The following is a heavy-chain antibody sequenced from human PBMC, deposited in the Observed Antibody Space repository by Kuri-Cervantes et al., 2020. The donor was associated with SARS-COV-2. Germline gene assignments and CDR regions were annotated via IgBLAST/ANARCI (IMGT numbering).Heavy chain of an antibody. D-gene: IGHD3-3*01. V-gene: IGHV3-11*04. J-gene: IGHJ4*02. CDR3: ARNDFWSGYYFDY. CDR1: GFTFSDYY. Sequence: GGSLRLSCAASGFTFSDYYINWIRQAPGKGLDWVSYISSSGSIIYSADSVKGRFTISRDNAKNSLYLQMNSLRAEDRAVYYCARNDFWSGYYFDYWGQGTLVTVSS. CDR2: ISSSGSII.